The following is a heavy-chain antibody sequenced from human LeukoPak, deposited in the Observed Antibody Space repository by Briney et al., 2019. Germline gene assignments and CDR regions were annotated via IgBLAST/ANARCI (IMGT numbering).Heavy chain of an antibody. D-gene: IGHD6-19*01. J-gene: IGHJ5*02. Sequence: GGSLRLSCTASGFTFNTYPMHWVRQAPGKGLVWVSRVYSDGSDSRHADSVKGRFTISRDNAKNTLYLQMNSLGAEDTALYYCAKDYRYGSAWGPGTLVVVSS. CDR2: VYSDGSDS. CDR3: AKDYRYGSA. CDR1: GFTFNTYP. V-gene: IGHV3-74*01.